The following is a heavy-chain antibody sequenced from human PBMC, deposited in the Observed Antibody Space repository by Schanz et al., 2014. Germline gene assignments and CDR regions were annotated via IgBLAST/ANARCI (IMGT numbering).Heavy chain of an antibody. V-gene: IGHV1-46*01. CDR1: GGTFSSYT. Sequence: QVQLVQSGAEVKKPGSSVKVSCKASGGTFSSYTISWMRQAPGQGLEWMGMINPSGGSTTYAQKFQGRVTMTRDTSTSTVYMELRSLRSDDTAVYYCARGGYSSGWYDRDIAHFDYWGQGTLVTVSS. J-gene: IGHJ4*02. D-gene: IGHD6-19*01. CDR3: ARGGYSSGWYDRDIAHFDY. CDR2: INPSGGST.